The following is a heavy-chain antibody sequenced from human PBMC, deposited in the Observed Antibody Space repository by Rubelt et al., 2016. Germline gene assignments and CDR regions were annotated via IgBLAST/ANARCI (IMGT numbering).Heavy chain of an antibody. CDR1: RYTFTNYY. CDR2: INPSGGST. V-gene: IGHV1-46*01. J-gene: IGHJ3*02. D-gene: IGHD3-3*01. Sequence: QVQLVQSGAEVKKPGASVRISCKSFRYTFTNYYIHWVRQTPGQGLEWMGLINPSGGSTLSPQKFQGRVTMTTDTSYMELSGLRPDDTAVYDCARVNNVGSGYDGFDIWGQGTTVIVSS. CDR3: ARVNNVGSGYDGFDI.